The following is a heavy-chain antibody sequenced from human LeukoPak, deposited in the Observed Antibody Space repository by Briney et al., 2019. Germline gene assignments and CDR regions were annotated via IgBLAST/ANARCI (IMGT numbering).Heavy chain of an antibody. CDR3: ARRGVDS. Sequence: GGSLRLSCAASGFTFTGSWMYWVRQAPGKGLVCVSRMNSDGSVTNHADSVKGRFTISRDNAKNTLYLQMDSLTVEDTAVYYCARRGVDSWGQGTLVTVSS. CDR2: MNSDGSVT. J-gene: IGHJ4*02. CDR1: GFTFTGSW. D-gene: IGHD3-16*01. V-gene: IGHV3-74*01.